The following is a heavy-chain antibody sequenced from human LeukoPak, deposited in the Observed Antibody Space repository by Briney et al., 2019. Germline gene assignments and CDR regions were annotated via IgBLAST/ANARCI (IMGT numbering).Heavy chain of an antibody. CDR1: GFTFSSYW. CDR2: ISSSSSYI. D-gene: IGHD1-14*01. J-gene: IGHJ3*02. Sequence: GGSLRLSCAASGFTFSSYWMSWVRQAPGKGLEWVSSISSSSSYIYYADSVKGRFTTSRDNAKNSLYLQMNSLRAEDTAVYYCARPKKRGRNDAFDIWGQGTMVTVSS. V-gene: IGHV3-21*01. CDR3: ARPKKRGRNDAFDI.